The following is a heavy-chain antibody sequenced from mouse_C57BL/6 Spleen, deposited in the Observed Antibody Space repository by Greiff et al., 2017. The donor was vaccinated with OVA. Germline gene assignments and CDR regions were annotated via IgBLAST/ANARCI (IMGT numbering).Heavy chain of an antibody. J-gene: IGHJ4*01. D-gene: IGHD2-4*01. CDR3: AIPVDYDYLYYAMDY. Sequence: VQLQQPGAELVKPGASVKVSCKASGYTFTSYWMHWVKQRPGQGLEWIGRIHPSDRDTTYTPKFKGKATLTVDKSSSTAYMQLSSLPSEDSAVYYCAIPVDYDYLYYAMDYWGQGTSVTVSS. CDR2: IHPSDRDT. CDR1: GYTFTSYW. V-gene: IGHV1-74*01.